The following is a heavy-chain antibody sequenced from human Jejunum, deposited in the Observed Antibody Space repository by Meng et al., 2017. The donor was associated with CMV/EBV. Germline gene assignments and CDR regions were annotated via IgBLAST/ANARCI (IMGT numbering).Heavy chain of an antibody. CDR2: VSGNSGAT. D-gene: IGHD3-3*01. V-gene: IGHV3-23*01. CDR1: SRYT. J-gene: IGHJ6*02. Sequence: SRYTMCWVRQAPGEGLEWVSGVSGNSGATYYADSVRGRFTISRDNSKNTLYLQMNSLRGEDTAVYYCAKSRGDFWSGYYHGMDVWGQGTTVTVSS. CDR3: AKSRGDFWSGYYHGMDV.